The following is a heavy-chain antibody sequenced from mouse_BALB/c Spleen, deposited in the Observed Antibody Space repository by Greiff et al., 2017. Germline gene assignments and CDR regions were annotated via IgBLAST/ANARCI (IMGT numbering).Heavy chain of an antibody. J-gene: IGHJ3*01. CDR1: GYNFTSYW. CDR3: ARAYYGAWFAY. CDR2: IYPGSGST. V-gene: IGHV1-55*01. D-gene: IGHD2-10*01. Sequence: VQLQQPGAELVKPGTSVKLSCKASGYNFTSYWINWVKLRPGQGLEWIGDIYPGSGSTNYNEKFKSKATLTVDTSSSTAYMQLSSLASEDSALYYCARAYYGAWFAYWGQGTLVTVSA.